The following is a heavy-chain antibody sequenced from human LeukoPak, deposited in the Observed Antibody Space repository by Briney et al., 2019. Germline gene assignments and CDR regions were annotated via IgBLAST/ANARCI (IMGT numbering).Heavy chain of an antibody. V-gene: IGHV3-66*01. CDR3: ARDKRYYDETGYYLGHLDY. D-gene: IGHD3-22*01. J-gene: IGHJ4*02. Sequence: PGGSLRLSCAASGFTVSSNFMTWVRQAPGKGLEWVSLIYSGGSTYYADSVKGRFTISRDNSKNMLYLQMNSLRAEDTAVYYCARDKRYYDETGYYLGHLDYWGQGTVVTVSS. CDR2: IYSGGST. CDR1: GFTVSSNF.